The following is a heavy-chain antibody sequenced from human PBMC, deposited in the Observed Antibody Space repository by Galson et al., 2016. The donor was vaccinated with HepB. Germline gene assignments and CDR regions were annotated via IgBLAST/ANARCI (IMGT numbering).Heavy chain of an antibody. CDR2: INSASTFI. CDR3: ARGDEYYDLLMDY. CDR1: GFTFRKYD. J-gene: IGHJ4*02. V-gene: IGHV3-21*05. Sequence: SLRLSCAASGFTFRKYDMSWVRQAPGKGLEYISYINSASTFIYYADSVKGRFTISRDNAENSLYLQMNSLGAEDTAVYYCARGDEYYDLLMDYWGQGTLVTVSS. D-gene: IGHD3-9*01.